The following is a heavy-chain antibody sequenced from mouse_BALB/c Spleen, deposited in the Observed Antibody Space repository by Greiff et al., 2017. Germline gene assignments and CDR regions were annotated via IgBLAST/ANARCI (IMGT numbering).Heavy chain of an antibody. CDR3: ARLAYGNYFAY. CDR2: INPYNDGT. Sequence: EVKLMESGPELVKPGASVKMSCKASGYTFTSYVMHWVKQKPGQGLEWIGYINPYNDGTKYNEKFKGKATLTSDKSSSTAYMELSSLTSEDSAVYYCARLAYGNYFAYWGQGTLVTVSA. J-gene: IGHJ3*01. CDR1: GYTFTSYV. V-gene: IGHV1-14*01. D-gene: IGHD2-1*01.